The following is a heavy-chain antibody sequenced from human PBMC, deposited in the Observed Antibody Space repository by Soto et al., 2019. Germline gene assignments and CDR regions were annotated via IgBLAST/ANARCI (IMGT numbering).Heavy chain of an antibody. V-gene: IGHV3-23*01. D-gene: IGHD1-1*01. J-gene: IGHJ3*02. CDR2: ISGSGGST. CDR1: GFTFSSYA. CDR3: AKDPPTAPYRSTDAFDI. Sequence: PGGSLRLSCAASGFTFSSYAMSWVRQAPGKGLEWVSAISGSGGSTYYADSVKGRFTISRDNSKNTLYLQMNSLRAEDTAVYYCAKDPPTAPYRSTDAFDIWGQGTMVTVSS.